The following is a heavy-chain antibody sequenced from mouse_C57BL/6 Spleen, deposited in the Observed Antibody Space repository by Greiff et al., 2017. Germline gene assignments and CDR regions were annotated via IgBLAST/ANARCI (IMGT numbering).Heavy chain of an antibody. Sequence: QVQLQQPGTELVKPGASVKLSCKASGYTFTSYWMHWVKQRPGQGLEWIGNINPSNGGTNYNEKFKSKATLTVDKSSSTAYMQLSSLTSEDSAVNYCARGLRRSVDYFDYWGQGTTLTVSS. CDR1: GYTFTSYW. D-gene: IGHD2-2*01. CDR2: INPSNGGT. J-gene: IGHJ2*01. V-gene: IGHV1-53*01. CDR3: ARGLRRSVDYFDY.